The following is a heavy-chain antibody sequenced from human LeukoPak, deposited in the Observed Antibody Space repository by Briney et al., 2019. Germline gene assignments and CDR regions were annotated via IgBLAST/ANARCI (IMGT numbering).Heavy chain of an antibody. J-gene: IGHJ4*02. CDR1: GFTFRNNW. Sequence: GGSLRLSCAASGFTFRNNWMTWVRQAPGKGLVWVAHIKEDGSAQNYIDSVKGRFTISRDNAKNSLFLQMNSVRAEDTAIYYCARDLGSFHFDSWGQGTLVTVSS. V-gene: IGHV3-7*01. D-gene: IGHD3-16*02. CDR2: IKEDGSAQ. CDR3: ARDLGSFHFDS.